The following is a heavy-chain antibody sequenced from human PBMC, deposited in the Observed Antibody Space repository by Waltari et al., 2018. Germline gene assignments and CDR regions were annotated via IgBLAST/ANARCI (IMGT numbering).Heavy chain of an antibody. Sequence: EVQLVESGGGLVQPGGSLTLTCEGSGFPFNIHGMTWVRQAPGKGLEWVASHGGGENIYYEESVKVRFTLSRDDSRGTTYLQMNSLRAEDTAVYYCTRDSTPMNRIWDAFDYWGQGTLVTVSS. CDR2: SHGGGENI. CDR3: TRDSTPMNRIWDAFDY. CDR1: GFPFNIHG. V-gene: IGHV3-23*04. J-gene: IGHJ4*02. D-gene: IGHD3-16*01.